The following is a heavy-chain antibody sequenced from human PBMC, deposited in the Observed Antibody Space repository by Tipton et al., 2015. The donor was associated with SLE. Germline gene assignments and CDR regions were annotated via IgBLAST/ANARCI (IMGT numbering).Heavy chain of an antibody. J-gene: IGHJ6*02. D-gene: IGHD4-17*01. CDR3: ARERPDYGAGLSYYGMDV. CDR2: IYRGGTT. CDR1: GFTVSTNY. V-gene: IGHV3-66*01. Sequence: SLRLSCAASGFTVSTNYMTWVRQAPGKGLEWVSIIYRGGTTYYADSVKGRFTISRDHSKNTLYLQINSLRAEDTAVYYCARERPDYGAGLSYYGMDVWGQGTSVTVSS.